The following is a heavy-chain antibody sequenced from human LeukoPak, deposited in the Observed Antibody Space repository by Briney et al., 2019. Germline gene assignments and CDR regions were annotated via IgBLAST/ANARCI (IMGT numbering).Heavy chain of an antibody. V-gene: IGHV1-69*04. CDR1: GGTFSSYA. D-gene: IGHD6-13*01. J-gene: IGHJ6*02. CDR2: IIRILGIA. CDR3: ARTATGDFIAAAGTGYYYGMDV. Sequence: FSVKVSCKASGGTFSSYAISWVRQAPGQGLEWMGRIIRILGIANYAQKFQGRVTITADKSTSTAYMELSSLRSEDTAVYYCARTATGDFIAAAGTGYYYGMDVWGQGTTVTVSS.